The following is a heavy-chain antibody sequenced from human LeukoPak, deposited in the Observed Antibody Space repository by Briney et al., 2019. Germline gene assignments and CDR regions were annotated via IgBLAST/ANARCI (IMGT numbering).Heavy chain of an antibody. CDR1: GFTFRSYA. CDR2: ISGSGDSA. J-gene: IGHJ6*02. D-gene: IGHD3-3*01. V-gene: IGHV3-23*01. Sequence: GGSLRLSCAASGFTFRSYAMRWVRQVPGKGLVWVSSISGSGDSADYADSVKGRFAISRDNSKNTLFLQMNSLRAEDTAVYYCARSPTPRYYDFWGGYYQRADGMDVWGQGTTVTVSS. CDR3: ARSPTPRYYDFWGGYYQRADGMDV.